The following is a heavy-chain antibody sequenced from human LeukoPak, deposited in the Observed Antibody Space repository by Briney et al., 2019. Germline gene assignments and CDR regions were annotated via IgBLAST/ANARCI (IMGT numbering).Heavy chain of an antibody. Sequence: GGSLRLSCAASGFTFSSYAMHWVRQAPGKGLEWVAVISYDGSNKYYADSVKGRFTISRDNSKNTLYLQMNSLGAEDTAVYYCASRAAGKDYWGQGTLVTVSS. CDR2: ISYDGSNK. CDR3: ASRAAGKDY. CDR1: GFTFSSYA. D-gene: IGHD6-13*01. V-gene: IGHV3-30*04. J-gene: IGHJ4*02.